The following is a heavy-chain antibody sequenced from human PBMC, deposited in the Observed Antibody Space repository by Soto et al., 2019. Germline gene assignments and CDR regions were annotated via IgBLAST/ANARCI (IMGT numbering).Heavy chain of an antibody. J-gene: IGHJ4*02. CDR1: GGSFRCFY. V-gene: IGHV4-34*01. Sequence: ASETLSLTCAVSGGSFRCFYWTWIRQSPGKGLEWLGDINHVGITNYNPSLKSRVSIPVDTSKSQFSLKLSSVTAADTAMHWCDVKQSCFFHYWGQGALVTVSS. CDR2: INHVGIT. D-gene: IGHD3-10*02. CDR3: DVKQSCFFHY.